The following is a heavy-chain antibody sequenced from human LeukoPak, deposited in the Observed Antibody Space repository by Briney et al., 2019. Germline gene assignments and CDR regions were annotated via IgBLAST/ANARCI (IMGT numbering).Heavy chain of an antibody. CDR1: GGSVSGYY. CDR2: IYYSGST. Sequence: SETLSLTCTVSGGSVSGYYWSWIRQPPGKGLGWIGYIYYSGSTNYNPSLKSRVTISVDTSKNHFSLKLTSVTAADTAVYYCARGIYCSSTSCYYYFDYWGQGTLVTVSS. J-gene: IGHJ4*02. D-gene: IGHD2-2*01. V-gene: IGHV4-59*02. CDR3: ARGIYCSSTSCYYYFDY.